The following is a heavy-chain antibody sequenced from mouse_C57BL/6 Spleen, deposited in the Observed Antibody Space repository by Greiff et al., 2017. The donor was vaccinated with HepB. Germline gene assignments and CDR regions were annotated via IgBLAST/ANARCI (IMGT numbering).Heavy chain of an antibody. CDR3: ATNQEIYDGYYAFAY. CDR2: IWSGGST. D-gene: IGHD2-3*01. Sequence: QVQLQQSGPGLVQPSQSLSITCTVSGFSLTSYGVHWVRQSPGKGLEWLGVIWSGGSTDYNAAFISRLSISKDNSKSQVFFKMNSLQADDTAIYYCATNQEIYDGYYAFAYWGQGTLVTVSA. CDR1: GFSLTSYG. J-gene: IGHJ3*01. V-gene: IGHV2-2*01.